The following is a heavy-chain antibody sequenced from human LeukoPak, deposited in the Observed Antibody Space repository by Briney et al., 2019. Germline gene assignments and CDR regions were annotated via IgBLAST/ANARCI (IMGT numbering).Heavy chain of an antibody. J-gene: IGHJ4*02. V-gene: IGHV4-34*01. CDR2: INHSGST. D-gene: IGHD4-17*01. CDR3: ARHDSGTPFDY. CDR1: GGSFSGYY. Sequence: PSETLSLTCAVYGGSFSGYYWSWIRQPPGKGLEWIGEINHSGSTNYNPSLKSRVTISVDTSKNQFSLKLNSVTAADTAVYYCARHDSGTPFDYWGQGTLVTVSS.